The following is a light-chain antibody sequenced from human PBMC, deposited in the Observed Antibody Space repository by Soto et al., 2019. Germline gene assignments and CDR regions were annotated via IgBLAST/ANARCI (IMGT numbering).Light chain of an antibody. CDR1: SSDFGGYNY. Sequence: QSALTQPASVSGSPGQSITISCTGTSSDFGGYNYVSWYQQHPGKAPKLMIYEVSNRPSGVSNRFSGSKSGNTASLTISGLQAEDEADYYCSSYTSSSTPVFGGGTKVTVL. CDR3: SSYTSSSTPV. CDR2: EVS. J-gene: IGLJ2*01. V-gene: IGLV2-14*01.